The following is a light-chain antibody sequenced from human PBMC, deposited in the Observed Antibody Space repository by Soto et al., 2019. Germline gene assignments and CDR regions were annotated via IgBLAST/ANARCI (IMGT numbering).Light chain of an antibody. J-gene: IGKJ5*01. V-gene: IGKV3-20*01. CDR2: GVS. CDR3: QQYGSSPLIT. CDR1: QRLSASD. Sequence: EIVLTQSPGTLSLSPGQRATLSCRASQRLSASDIAWYQQKPGQAPKSLIYGVSSRATGIPDRFSGSGSGTDFTLTISRLEPEDFAVYHCQQYGSSPLITFGQGTRLEI.